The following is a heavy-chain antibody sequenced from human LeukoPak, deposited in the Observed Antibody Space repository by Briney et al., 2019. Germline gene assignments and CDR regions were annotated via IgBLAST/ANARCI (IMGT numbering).Heavy chain of an antibody. CDR3: ARGHSYGYGY. CDR1: GFTFSSYE. Sequence: PGGSLRLSCAASGFTFSSYEMNWVRQAPGKGLEWVSYISNSGTAIYYADSVKGRFTISRDNSKNTLYLQMNSLRAEDTAVYYCARGHSYGYGYWGQGTLVTVPS. V-gene: IGHV3-48*03. D-gene: IGHD5-18*01. CDR2: ISNSGTAI. J-gene: IGHJ4*02.